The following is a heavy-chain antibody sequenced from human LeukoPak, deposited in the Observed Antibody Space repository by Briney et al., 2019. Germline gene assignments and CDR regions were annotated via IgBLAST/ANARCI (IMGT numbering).Heavy chain of an antibody. CDR2: ISGSGGGT. CDR1: GFTFSSYA. CDR3: AKKDCSGGNCYPPRFDH. Sequence: PGGSLRLPCAASGFTFSSYAMSWVRQAPGKGLEWVSAISGSGGGTYYADSVKGRFTISRDNSKNTLYLQMNSLRAEDTAVYYCAKKDCSGGNCYPPRFDHWGQGTLVTVSP. V-gene: IGHV3-23*01. J-gene: IGHJ4*02. D-gene: IGHD2-15*01.